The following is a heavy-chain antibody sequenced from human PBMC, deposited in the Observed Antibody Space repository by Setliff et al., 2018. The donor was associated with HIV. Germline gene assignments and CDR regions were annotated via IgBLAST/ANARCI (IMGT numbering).Heavy chain of an antibody. CDR1: GYSISSGYY. D-gene: IGHD2-21*02. V-gene: IGHV4-38-2*02. Sequence: SETLSLTCTVAGYSISSGYYWGWIRQPPGKGLEWIGSIYHSGSTYYNPSLKSRVTISVDTSKNQFSLKLSSVTAADTAVYYCARAMRGVVVTNMYSYYGMDVWGQGTTVTVAS. CDR3: ARAMRGVVVTNMYSYYGMDV. J-gene: IGHJ6*02. CDR2: IYHSGST.